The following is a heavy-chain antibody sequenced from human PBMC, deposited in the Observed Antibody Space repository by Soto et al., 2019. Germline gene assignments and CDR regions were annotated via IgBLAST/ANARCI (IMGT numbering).Heavy chain of an antibody. CDR2: IYTSGST. Sequence: PSETLSLTCTVSGGSISSYYWSWIRQPAGKGLEWIGRIYTSGSTNYNRSLKRRVTMSGDTSKNQFSLKRSSGTAADRAVYYCGPGPLHSPQHLEIFDYWAQGTLVTVSS. CDR1: GGSISSYY. CDR3: GPGPLHSPQHLEIFDY. V-gene: IGHV4-4*07. D-gene: IGHD6-13*01. J-gene: IGHJ4*02.